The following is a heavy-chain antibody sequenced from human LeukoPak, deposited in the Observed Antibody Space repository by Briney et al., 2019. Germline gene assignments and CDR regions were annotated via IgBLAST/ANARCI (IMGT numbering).Heavy chain of an antibody. J-gene: IGHJ4*02. CDR2: INSDGSGT. D-gene: IGHD3-10*01. V-gene: IGHV3-74*01. CDR3: AKEGGEYGAFDY. CDR1: GFTFSNYW. Sequence: PGGSLRLSCAASGFTFSNYWMHRVRQAPGKGLVWVSRINSDGSGTTYADSVRGRFTISRDNAKNTLYLQMNSLRAKDTAVYYCAKEGGEYGAFDYWSQGTLVTVSS.